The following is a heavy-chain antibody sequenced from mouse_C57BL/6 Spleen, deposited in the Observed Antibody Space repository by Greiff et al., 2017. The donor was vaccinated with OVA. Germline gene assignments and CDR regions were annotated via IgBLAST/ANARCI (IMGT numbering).Heavy chain of an antibody. CDR3: ASGSSYEAYFDY. CDR2: IWSGGST. Sequence: VKLQESGPGLVQPSQSLSITCTVSGFSLTSYGVHWVRQSPGKGLEWLGVIWSGGSTDYNAAFISRLSISKDNSKSQVFFKMNSLQADDTAIYYCASGSSYEAYFDYWGQGTTLTVSS. V-gene: IGHV2-2*01. CDR1: GFSLTSYG. D-gene: IGHD1-1*01. J-gene: IGHJ2*01.